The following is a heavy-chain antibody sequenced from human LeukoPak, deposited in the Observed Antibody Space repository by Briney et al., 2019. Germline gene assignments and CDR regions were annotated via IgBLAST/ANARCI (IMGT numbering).Heavy chain of an antibody. CDR1: GFTFSDYA. Sequence: GGSLRLSCTASGFTFSDYAMSWVRQAPGKGLEWVSGISGSGGSIRYADSVKGRFIISRDNSKNTLYLQMNSLRAEDTAVYYCAKDQWSGDYYYGMDVWGQGTSVTVSS. J-gene: IGHJ6*02. CDR2: ISGSGGSI. D-gene: IGHD3-10*01. CDR3: AKDQWSGDYYYGMDV. V-gene: IGHV3-23*01.